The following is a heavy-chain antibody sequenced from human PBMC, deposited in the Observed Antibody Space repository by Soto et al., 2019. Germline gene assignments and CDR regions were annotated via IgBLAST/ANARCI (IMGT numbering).Heavy chain of an antibody. CDR1: GFTVSSNY. Sequence: GGSLRLSCAASGFTVSSNYMSWVRQAPGKGLEWVSVIYSGGSTYYADSVKGRFTISRHNSKNTLYLQMNSLRAEDTAVYYCAKTTPNWNDPTGTYAFDIWGQGTMVTVSS. J-gene: IGHJ3*02. CDR2: IYSGGST. V-gene: IGHV3-53*04. D-gene: IGHD1-20*01. CDR3: AKTTPNWNDPTGTYAFDI.